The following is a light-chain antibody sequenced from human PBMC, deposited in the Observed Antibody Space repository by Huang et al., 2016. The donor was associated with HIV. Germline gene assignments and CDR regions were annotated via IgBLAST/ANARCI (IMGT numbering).Light chain of an antibody. J-gene: IGKJ4*01. CDR1: QSVRDK. CDR3: QQYESWPPLT. Sequence: EIVMTQSPDTLSVSPGERATLSCSASQSVRDKLAWYQQKPGQAPRLLRHATSTRAAGVPARFSGSGSGTEFTLTISSLQSEDCGVYYCQQYESWPPLTFGGGTKVEIK. V-gene: IGKV3-15*01. CDR2: ATS.